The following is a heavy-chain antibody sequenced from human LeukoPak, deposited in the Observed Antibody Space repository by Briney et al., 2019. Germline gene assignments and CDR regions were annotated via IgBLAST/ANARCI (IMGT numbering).Heavy chain of an antibody. D-gene: IGHD2-21*02. CDR2: INQDGSNK. J-gene: IGHJ4*02. CDR3: ARDRLEAVTDDDYFDY. CDR1: GFTFSSYW. Sequence: GGSLRLSCAASGFTFSSYWMSWVRQAPGKGLEWVGNINQDGSNKYYGDSVKGRFTISRDNSKNTVYLQMNSLRAEDTGVYYCARDRLEAVTDDDYFDYWGQGTLVTVSS. V-gene: IGHV3-7*01.